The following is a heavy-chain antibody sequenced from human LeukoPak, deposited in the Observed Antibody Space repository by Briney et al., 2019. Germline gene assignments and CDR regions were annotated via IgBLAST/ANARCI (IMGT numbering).Heavy chain of an antibody. Sequence: PSETLSLTCTVSGGSITSYYWSWIRQPPGKGLEWIGYIYYSGSTNYNPSLKSRVTISVDTSKNQFSLKLSSVTAADTAVYYCARGRGSSLGYWGQGTLVTVSS. J-gene: IGHJ4*02. CDR3: ARGRGSSLGY. V-gene: IGHV4-59*08. CDR1: GGSITSYY. CDR2: IYYSGST. D-gene: IGHD3-10*01.